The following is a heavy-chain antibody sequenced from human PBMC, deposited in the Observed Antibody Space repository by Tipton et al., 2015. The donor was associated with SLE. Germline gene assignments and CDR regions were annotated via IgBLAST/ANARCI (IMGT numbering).Heavy chain of an antibody. CDR3: AKDSARYSGHWGFFDY. J-gene: IGHJ4*02. CDR1: GFSFSDYA. D-gene: IGHD1-26*01. CDR2: ITPSGVNS. Sequence: SLRLSCAASGFSFSDYAMSWVRQAPGKGLEWVSAITPSGVNSYYADSVKGRFTSSRDNSKKTLYLQMNSLRTEDTAVYYCAKDSARYSGHWGFFDYWGQGTLVTVPS. V-gene: IGHV3-23*01.